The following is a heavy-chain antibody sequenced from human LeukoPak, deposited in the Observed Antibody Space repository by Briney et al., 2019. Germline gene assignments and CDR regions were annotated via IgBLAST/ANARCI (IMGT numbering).Heavy chain of an antibody. CDR3: ARDTWGGYCSGGSCYPFGY. CDR1: GFTFSSYS. CDR2: ISSSSSYI. V-gene: IGHV3-21*01. D-gene: IGHD2-15*01. Sequence: GGSLRLSCAASGFTFSSYSMNWVRQAPGKGLEWVSSISSSSSYIYYADSVKGRFTISRDNAKNSLHLQMNSLRAEDTAVYYCARDTWGGYCSGGSCYPFGYWGQGTLVTVSS. J-gene: IGHJ4*02.